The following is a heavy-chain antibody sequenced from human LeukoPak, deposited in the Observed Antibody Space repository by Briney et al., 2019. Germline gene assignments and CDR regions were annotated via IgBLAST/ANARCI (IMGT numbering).Heavy chain of an antibody. CDR1: GYSISSGYY. D-gene: IGHD3-3*01. Sequence: KPSETLSLTCTVSGYSISSGYYWSWIRQPAGKGLEWIGRIYTSGSTYYNPSLKSRVTISVDTSKNQFSPKLSSVTAADTAVYYCARDQQPATYYDFWSGYFPYYYYYMDVWGKGTTVTVSS. V-gene: IGHV4-38-2*02. CDR2: IYTSGST. CDR3: ARDQQPATYYDFWSGYFPYYYYYMDV. J-gene: IGHJ6*03.